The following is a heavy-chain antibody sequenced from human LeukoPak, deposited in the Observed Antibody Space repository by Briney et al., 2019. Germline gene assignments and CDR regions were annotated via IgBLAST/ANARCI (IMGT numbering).Heavy chain of an antibody. CDR3: APLPGRRSSTSNYY. V-gene: IGHV4-34*01. CDR1: GRSFNGYY. D-gene: IGHD2-2*01. Sequence: SDPLSLTCAVYGRSFNGYYWSWLRHPPGKGLEWIGEINHSGSTNYAPSLKSRVTISVDTSKNQFYLKLSSVTAADTAVYYCAPLPGRRSSTSNYYWGQGTLVTVSS. J-gene: IGHJ4*02. CDR2: INHSGST.